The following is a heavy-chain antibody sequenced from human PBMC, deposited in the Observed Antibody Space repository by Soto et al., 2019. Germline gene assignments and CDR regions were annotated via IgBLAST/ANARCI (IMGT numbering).Heavy chain of an antibody. Sequence: SETXSLTSAVYGGFFSGYYWSWISQPPERGLEWIGEINHSGSTNYNPSLKSRVTISVDTSKNQFSLKLSSVTAADTAVYYCASLGAIAASGHCLDPWGQGTLVTVSA. CDR3: ASLGAIAASGHCLDP. CDR1: GGFFSGYY. V-gene: IGHV4-34*01. CDR2: INHSGST. D-gene: IGHD6-13*01. J-gene: IGHJ5*02.